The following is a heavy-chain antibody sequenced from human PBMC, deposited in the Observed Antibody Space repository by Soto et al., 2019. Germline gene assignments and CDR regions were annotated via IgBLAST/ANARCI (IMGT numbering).Heavy chain of an antibody. J-gene: IGHJ5*02. CDR3: ARVVGPFGVDNWFDP. CDR2: ISSSSSYI. V-gene: IGHV3-21*01. Sequence: GGSLRLSCAASGFTFSSYSMNWVRQAPGKGLEWVSSISSSSSYIYYADSVKGRFTISRDNAKNSLYLQMNSLRAEDTAVYYCARVVGPFGVDNWFDPWGQGTLVTVSS. D-gene: IGHD3-3*01. CDR1: GFTFSSYS.